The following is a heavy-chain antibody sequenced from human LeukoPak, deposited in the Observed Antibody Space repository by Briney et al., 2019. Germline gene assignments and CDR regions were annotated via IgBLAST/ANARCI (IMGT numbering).Heavy chain of an antibody. V-gene: IGHV3-15*01. CDR2: IKSKTDGGTT. D-gene: IGHD3-3*01. Sequence: PGGSLRLSCAASGFTFSNAWMSWVRQAPGKGLEWVGRIKSKTDGGTTDYAAPVKGRFTISRDDSKNTLYLQVNSLKTEDTAVYYCTKEKTYYDFWSGYQYYFDYWGQGTLVTVSS. J-gene: IGHJ4*02. CDR1: GFTFSNAW. CDR3: TKEKTYYDFWSGYQYYFDY.